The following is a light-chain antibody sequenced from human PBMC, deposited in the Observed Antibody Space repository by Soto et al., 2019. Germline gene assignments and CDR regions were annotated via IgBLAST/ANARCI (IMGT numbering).Light chain of an antibody. J-gene: IGLJ7*01. V-gene: IGLV2-23*02. CDR3: CSYGGSRAV. Sequence: QSALTQPASVSGSPGQSITISCTGTSSDVGSHNLVSWYQQHPGQAPKLMIYEVSNRPLGVSARFSASKSGNTASLTISGRQAEDEADYYCCSYGGSRAVFGGGTQLTVL. CDR1: SSDVGSHNL. CDR2: EVS.